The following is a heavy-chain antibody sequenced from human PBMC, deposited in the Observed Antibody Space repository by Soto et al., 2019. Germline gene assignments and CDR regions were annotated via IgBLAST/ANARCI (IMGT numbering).Heavy chain of an antibody. CDR3: ASLGGSVTDY. CDR1: GYTFTNYV. D-gene: IGHD3-10*01. J-gene: IGHJ4*02. CDR2: INTANGYT. V-gene: IGHV1-3*04. Sequence: QVQLVQSGAEVKKPGASVKVSCKASGYTFTNYVIHWVRQAPGQRLEWMGWINTANGYTKYSQNFQGRVTITRDTDASKAYMERSSLRSEDTAVYYCASLGGSVTDYWGQGTLVTVSS.